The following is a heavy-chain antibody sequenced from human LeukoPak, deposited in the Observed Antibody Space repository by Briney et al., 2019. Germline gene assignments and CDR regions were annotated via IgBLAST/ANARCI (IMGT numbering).Heavy chain of an antibody. Sequence: GGSLRLSCAASGFTFSSSAMSWVRQVPGKGLEWVSSISSSSSYIYYADSVKGRFTISRDNAKNSLYLQMNSLRAEDTAVYYCARDPGGTYYYDSSAPPEGYWGQGTLVTVSS. J-gene: IGHJ4*02. CDR3: ARDPGGTYYYDSSAPPEGY. V-gene: IGHV3-21*01. CDR1: GFTFSSSA. CDR2: ISSSSSYI. D-gene: IGHD3-22*01.